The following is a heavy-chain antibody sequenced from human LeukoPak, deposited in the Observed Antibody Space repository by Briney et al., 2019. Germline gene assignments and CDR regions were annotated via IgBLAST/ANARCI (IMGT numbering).Heavy chain of an antibody. CDR2: ISVYNGNT. CDR3: AREGVYCSGGGCYYYFDY. D-gene: IGHD2-15*01. Sequence: GSSVKVSCKASGYTFSSFGISWVRQAPGQGLEWMGWISVYNGNTNYAQNLQGRVTMTTDTSTSTAYMELRSLRSDDTAVYYCAREGVYCSGGGCYYYFDYWGQGTLVTVSS. J-gene: IGHJ4*02. V-gene: IGHV1-18*01. CDR1: GYTFSSFG.